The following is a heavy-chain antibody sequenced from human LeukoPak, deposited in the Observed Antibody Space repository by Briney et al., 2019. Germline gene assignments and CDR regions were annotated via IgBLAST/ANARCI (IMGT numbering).Heavy chain of an antibody. V-gene: IGHV3-7*01. CDR3: ARVPYDFWSGYSDY. CDR2: IKQDGSEK. D-gene: IGHD3-3*01. J-gene: IGHJ4*02. Sequence: PGGSLRLSCAASGFTFSSYWMSWVRQAPGKGLEWVANIKQDGSEKYYVDSVEGRFTISRDNAKNSLYLQMNSLRAEDTAVYYCARVPYDFWSGYSDYWGQGTLVTVSS. CDR1: GFTFSSYW.